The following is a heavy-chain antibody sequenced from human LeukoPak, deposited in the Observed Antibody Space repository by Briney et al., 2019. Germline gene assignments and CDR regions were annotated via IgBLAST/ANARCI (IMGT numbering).Heavy chain of an antibody. CDR2: ISSSSSYT. D-gene: IGHD6-13*01. J-gene: IGHJ4*02. CDR1: GFTFSDYY. CDR3: ARAFSSWSYFDY. V-gene: IGHV3-11*06. Sequence: PGGSLRLSCAASGFTFSDYYMSWICQAPGKGLEWVSYISSSSSYTNYADSVKGRFTISRDNAKNSLYLQMNSLRAEDTAVYYCARAFSSWSYFDYWGQGTLVTVSS.